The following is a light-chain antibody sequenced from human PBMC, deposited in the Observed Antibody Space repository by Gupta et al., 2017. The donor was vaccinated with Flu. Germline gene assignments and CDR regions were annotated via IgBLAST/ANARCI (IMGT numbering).Light chain of an antibody. CDR3: QHYNNWPPWT. Sequence: EIVMTQSPATLSVSPGERATLSCRASQSVSSKLAWYQQKPGQAPRLLIYGASTRATNIPARFSGSGSGTEFTLTISSLQSEDFAVYYCQHYNNWPPWTFGQGTKVEIK. CDR1: QSVSSK. V-gene: IGKV3-15*01. CDR2: GAS. J-gene: IGKJ1*01.